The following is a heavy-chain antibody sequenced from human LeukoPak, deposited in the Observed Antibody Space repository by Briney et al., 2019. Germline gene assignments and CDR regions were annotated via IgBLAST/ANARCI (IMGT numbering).Heavy chain of an antibody. J-gene: IGHJ4*02. CDR1: GFTFSEAW. V-gene: IGHV3-7*01. D-gene: IGHD6-19*01. Sequence: GGSLRLSCAASGFTFSEAWMSWVRQVPGKGLEWVANINKEGSEKNYVDSVKGRFTISRDNAKNSLYLQMNSLRAEDTAVYYCARGGGSGWPYDYWGQGTLVTVSS. CDR2: INKEGSEK. CDR3: ARGGGSGWPYDY.